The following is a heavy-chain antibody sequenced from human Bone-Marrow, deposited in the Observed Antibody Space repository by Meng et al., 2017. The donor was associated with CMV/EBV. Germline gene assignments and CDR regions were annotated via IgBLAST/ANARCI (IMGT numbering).Heavy chain of an antibody. D-gene: IGHD1-26*01. CDR3: ARVREWELSNSPFDY. CDR1: GFTLERTS. CDR2: ISSSSSTI. V-gene: IGHV3-48*04. J-gene: IGHJ4*02. Sequence: GGSLRLSCAASGFTLERTSMKWVRQAPGKGLEWVSYISSSSSTIYYADSVKGRFTISRDNAKNSLYLQMNSLRAEDTAVYYCARVREWELSNSPFDYWGQGTLVTGSS.